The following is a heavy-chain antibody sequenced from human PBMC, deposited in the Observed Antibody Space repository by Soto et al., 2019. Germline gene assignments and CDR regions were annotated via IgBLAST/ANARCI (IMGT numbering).Heavy chain of an antibody. V-gene: IGHV3-74*03. CDR1: GFTFNNYW. J-gene: IGHJ6*02. CDR3: AKGRSYYYYYGVDV. Sequence: PGGSLRLSCAASGFTFNNYWMNWVRQVPGKGLVWVSRLSPDGSTTKYADFVKGRFTISRDNSKSTLYLQMNSLRAEDTALYYCAKGRSYYYYYGVDVWGQGTTVTVSS. CDR2: LSPDGSTT.